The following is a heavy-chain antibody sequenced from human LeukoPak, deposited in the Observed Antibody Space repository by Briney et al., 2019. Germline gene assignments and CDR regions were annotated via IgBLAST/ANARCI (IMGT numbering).Heavy chain of an antibody. CDR1: GFTFSDYY. CDR2: ISSSGSTI. D-gene: IGHD3-10*01. J-gene: IGHJ5*02. Sequence: GGSLRLSCAASGFTFSDYYMSWIRQAPGKGPEWVSYISSSGSTIYYADSVKGRFTISRDNAKNSLYLQMNSLRAEDTAVYYCARDQGSGSSNWFDPWGQGTLVTVSS. CDR3: ARDQGSGSSNWFDP. V-gene: IGHV3-11*01.